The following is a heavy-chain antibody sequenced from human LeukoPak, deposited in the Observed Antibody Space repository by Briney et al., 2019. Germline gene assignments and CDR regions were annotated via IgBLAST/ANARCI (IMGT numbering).Heavy chain of an antibody. CDR3: VNGCDSRGYFCYFDY. J-gene: IGHJ4*02. CDR2: IPYDGANK. Sequence: GGSLRLSCTASGLTFINHGMHWVRQAPGKGLEWVAFIPYDGANKYYADSVKGRFTISRDTSKNMLSLQMSSLSAEDTALYYCVNGCDSRGYFCYFDYWGQGALVTVPS. D-gene: IGHD3-22*01. CDR1: GLTFINHG. V-gene: IGHV3-30*02.